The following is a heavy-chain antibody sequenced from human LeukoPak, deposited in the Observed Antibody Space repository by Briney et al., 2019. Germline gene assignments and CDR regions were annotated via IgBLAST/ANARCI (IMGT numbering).Heavy chain of an antibody. J-gene: IGHJ4*02. CDR1: GGPISSYY. CDR2: IYYSGST. CDR3: ARSPRIQRSFDY. V-gene: IGHV4-59*01. Sequence: PSETLSLTCTVSGGPISSYYWSWIRQPPGKGLEWIGYIYYSGSTNYNPSLKSRVTISVDTSKNQFSLKLSSVTAADTAVYYCARSPRIQRSFDYWGQGTLVTVSS. D-gene: IGHD5-18*01.